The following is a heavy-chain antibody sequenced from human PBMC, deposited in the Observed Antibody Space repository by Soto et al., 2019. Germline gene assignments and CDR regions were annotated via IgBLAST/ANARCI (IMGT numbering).Heavy chain of an antibody. V-gene: IGHV4-4*02. J-gene: IGHJ4*02. CDR3: AKAAAYCLDS. CDR1: GASISNSHW. CDR2: IYHSGNT. D-gene: IGHD2-21*01. Sequence: QVQLQESGPGLVKPSGTLSLTCVVSGASISNSHWLSWVRQPPGEGLEGIGEIYHSGNTNYNPSPGSRVTLSLDKSKNQLSLRLNSVTAAATAVYYCAKAAAYCLDSWGPGTLVTVSS.